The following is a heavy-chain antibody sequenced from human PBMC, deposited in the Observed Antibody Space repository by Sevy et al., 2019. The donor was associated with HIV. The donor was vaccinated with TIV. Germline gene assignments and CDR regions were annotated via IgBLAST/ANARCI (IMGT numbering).Heavy chain of an antibody. CDR3: ARYYCSGTCYHFDY. CDR2: VYYTGST. V-gene: IGHV4-59*01. Sequence: SETLSLTCTVSGGSISGYYWSWIRQAPGKGLEWIGYVYYTGSTNYNPSLKSRVTISVDTSKNQFSLKVTSVTAADTAVYYCARYYCSGTCYHFDYWGQGTLVTVPS. CDR1: GGSISGYY. J-gene: IGHJ4*02. D-gene: IGHD2-15*01.